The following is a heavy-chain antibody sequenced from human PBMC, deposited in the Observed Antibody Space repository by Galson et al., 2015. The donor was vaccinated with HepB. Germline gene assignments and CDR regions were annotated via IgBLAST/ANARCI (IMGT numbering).Heavy chain of an antibody. CDR2: ISAYNGNT. CDR1: GYTFTSYG. J-gene: IGHJ6*02. D-gene: IGHD3-10*01. V-gene: IGHV1-18*01. Sequence: SVKVSCKASGYTFTSYGISWVRQAPGQGLEWMGWISAYNGNTNYAQKLQGRVTMTTDTSTSTAYMELRSLRSDDTAVYYCARDRRPYYYGSGSYVGYYGMDVWGQGTTVTVSS. CDR3: ARDRRPYYYGSGSYVGYYGMDV.